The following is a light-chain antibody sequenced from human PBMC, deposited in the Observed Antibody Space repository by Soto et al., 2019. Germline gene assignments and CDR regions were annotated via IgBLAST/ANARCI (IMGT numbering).Light chain of an antibody. V-gene: IGKV3-15*01. CDR3: QQYNNWPPGRT. J-gene: IGKJ1*01. CDR2: GAS. Sequence: EIVMTQSPATLSVSPGERVTLSCRASQSVSSNLAWYQHKPGQAPRLLIYGASTRATGIPARFSGRGSGTEFTLIISSLQSEDLAVYYCQQYNNWPPGRTFGQGTKVEIK. CDR1: QSVSSN.